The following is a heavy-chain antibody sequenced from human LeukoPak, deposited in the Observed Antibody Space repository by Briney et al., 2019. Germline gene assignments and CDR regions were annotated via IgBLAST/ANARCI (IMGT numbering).Heavy chain of an antibody. J-gene: IGHJ4*02. CDR3: AKGPLYYYGSGSYRY. CDR2: ISSSSSTI. Sequence: GGSLRLSCATSGFTFSSYSMNWVRQAPGKGLEWVSYISSSSSTIYYADSVKGRFTISRDNAKNSLYLQMNSLRAEDTAVYYCAKGPLYYYGSGSYRYWGQGTLVTVSS. CDR1: GFTFSSYS. V-gene: IGHV3-48*04. D-gene: IGHD3-10*01.